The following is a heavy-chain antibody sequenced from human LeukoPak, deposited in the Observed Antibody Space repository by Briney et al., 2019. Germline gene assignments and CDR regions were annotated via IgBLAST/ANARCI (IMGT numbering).Heavy chain of an antibody. Sequence: SETLSLTCTVSGGSISGYYWGWIRQPAGKGPQWIGRIYSSGYTYYNPSLKSRVTMSVDTPKNHFSLMVTSVPAADTAVYYCARHLTFGFGSGDAFDIWGEGVMVTVSS. CDR2: IYSSGYT. V-gene: IGHV4-4*07. D-gene: IGHD3-16*01. CDR3: ARHLTFGFGSGDAFDI. CDR1: GGSISGYY. J-gene: IGHJ3*02.